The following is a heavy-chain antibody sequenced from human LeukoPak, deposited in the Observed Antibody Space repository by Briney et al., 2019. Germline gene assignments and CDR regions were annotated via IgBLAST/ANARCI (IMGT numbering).Heavy chain of an antibody. CDR1: GYSISSGYY. V-gene: IGHV4-38-2*01. Sequence: PSETLSLTCAVSGYSISSGYYWGWIRQPPGKGLEWIGSINHSGSTYYNPSLKSRVTISVDTSKNQFSLKLSSVTAADTAVYYCASQDGYNYDDWFDPWGQGTLVTVSS. CDR3: ASQDGYNYDDWFDP. D-gene: IGHD5-24*01. CDR2: INHSGST. J-gene: IGHJ5*02.